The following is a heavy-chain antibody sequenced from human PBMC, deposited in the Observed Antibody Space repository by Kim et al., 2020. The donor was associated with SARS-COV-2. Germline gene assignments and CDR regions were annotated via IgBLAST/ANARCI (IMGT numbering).Heavy chain of an antibody. CDR3: AIAPRNYYGSGSYYRYYYYYGMDV. CDR2: INHSGST. D-gene: IGHD3-10*01. J-gene: IGHJ6*02. V-gene: IGHV4-34*01. CDR1: GGSFSGYY. Sequence: SETLSLTCAVYGGSFSGYYWSWIRQPPGKGLEWIGEINHSGSTNYNPSLKSRVTISVDTSKNQFSLKLSSVTAADTAVYYCAIAPRNYYGSGSYYRYYYYYGMDVWGQGTTVTVSS.